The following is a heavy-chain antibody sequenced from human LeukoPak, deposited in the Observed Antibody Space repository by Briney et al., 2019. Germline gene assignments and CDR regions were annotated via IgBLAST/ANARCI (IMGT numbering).Heavy chain of an antibody. D-gene: IGHD3-10*01. CDR3: ARVGRRYGSGSYYFFDY. V-gene: IGHV1-2*02. CDR1: GYTFTGYY. J-gene: IGHJ4*02. Sequence: GASVKVSCKASGYTFTGYYMRWVRQAPGQGLEWMGWINPNSGGTNYAQKFQGRVTMTRDTSISTAYMELSRLRSDDTAVYYCARVGRRYGSGSYYFFDYWGQGTLVTVSS. CDR2: INPNSGGT.